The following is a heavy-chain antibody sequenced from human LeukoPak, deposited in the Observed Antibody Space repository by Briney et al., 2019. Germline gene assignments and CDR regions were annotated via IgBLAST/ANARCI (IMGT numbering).Heavy chain of an antibody. CDR1: GFTFSSYS. D-gene: IGHD6-19*01. V-gene: IGHV3-21*01. J-gene: IGHJ5*02. CDR2: ISSSSSYI. Sequence: GGSLRLSCAASGFTFSSYSMNWVRQAPGKGLEWVSSISSSSSYIYYADSVKGRFTISRDNAKSSLYLQMNSLRAEDTAVYYCARDPGWEQWQNWFDPWGQGTLVTVSS. CDR3: ARDPGWEQWQNWFDP.